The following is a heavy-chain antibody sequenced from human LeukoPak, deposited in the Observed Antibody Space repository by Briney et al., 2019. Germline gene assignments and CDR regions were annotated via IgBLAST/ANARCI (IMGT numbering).Heavy chain of an antibody. Sequence: ASVKVSCKASGYTFTGYYMHWVRQAPGQGLEWMGWINPNSGGTNYAQRFQGRVTMTRDTSISTAYMELTRLRSDGTAVYYCARGRLGQGTNIKNNWFDPWGQGTLVAVSS. V-gene: IGHV1-2*02. CDR3: ARGRLGQGTNIKNNWFDP. J-gene: IGHJ5*02. CDR2: INPNSGGT. D-gene: IGHD2-8*01. CDR1: GYTFTGYY.